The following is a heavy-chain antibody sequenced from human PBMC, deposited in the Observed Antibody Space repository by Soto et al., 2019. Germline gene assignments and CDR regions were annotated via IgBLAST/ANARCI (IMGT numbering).Heavy chain of an antibody. D-gene: IGHD2-21*02. J-gene: IGHJ1*01. CDR1: GFTFSSYS. CDR3: ARDSTYCGGDWCFQH. Sequence: VQLVESGGGLVKPGGSLRLSCAASGFTFSSYSMNWVRQAPGKGLEWVSSISSSSSYIYYADSVKGRFTISRDNAKNSLYLQKNSLRAEYTAVYYCARDSTYCGGDWCFQHWGQGTLVTVSS. CDR2: ISSSSSYI. V-gene: IGHV3-21*01.